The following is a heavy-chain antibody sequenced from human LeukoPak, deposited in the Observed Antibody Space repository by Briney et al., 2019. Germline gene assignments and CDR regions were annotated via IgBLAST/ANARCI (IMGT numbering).Heavy chain of an antibody. CDR3: TTYQLVLDY. D-gene: IGHD6-13*01. CDR2: IKSKTDGGTT. J-gene: IGHJ4*02. V-gene: IGHV3-15*01. Sequence: GGSLRLSCAASGFTFSNAWMSWVRQAPGKGLEWVGRIKSKTDGGTTDYATPVKGRFTISRDDSKNTLYLQMNSLTAEDAAVYYCTTYQLVLDYWGQGTLVTVSS. CDR1: GFTFSNAW.